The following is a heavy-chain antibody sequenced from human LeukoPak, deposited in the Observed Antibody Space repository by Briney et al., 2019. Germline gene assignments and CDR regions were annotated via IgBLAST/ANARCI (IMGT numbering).Heavy chain of an antibody. D-gene: IGHD5-18*01. CDR3: AKAGRFTYAHDAFEI. CDR2: MSARSGDT. Sequence: PGGSLRLSCAASGFTFSMYAMSWVRQAPGKGLEWVSGMSARSGDTYYADSVKGRFTISRDNSNNMLYLEMSSLTAEDTALYHCAKAGRFTYAHDAFEIWGQGTTVTVSS. V-gene: IGHV3-23*01. CDR1: GFTFSMYA. J-gene: IGHJ3*02.